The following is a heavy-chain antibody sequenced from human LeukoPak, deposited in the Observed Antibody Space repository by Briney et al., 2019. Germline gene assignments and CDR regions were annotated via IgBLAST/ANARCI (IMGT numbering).Heavy chain of an antibody. CDR1: GITVSSNY. CDR3: AIIHSYGRA. D-gene: IGHD5-18*01. Sequence: GGSLRLSCAVSGITVSSNYISWVRQAPVKGLEWVSVVYSGGSTYYAASVKGRFTISRDTSKNTLYLQMNNLRAEDTAVYYCAIIHSYGRAWGQGTLVTVSS. CDR2: VYSGGST. J-gene: IGHJ5*02. V-gene: IGHV3-66*01.